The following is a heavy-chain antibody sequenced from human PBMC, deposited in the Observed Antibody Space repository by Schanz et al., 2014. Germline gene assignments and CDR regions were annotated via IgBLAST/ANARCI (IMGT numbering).Heavy chain of an antibody. V-gene: IGHV1-18*01. CDR3: ARAKRFGDMDV. CDR1: GYTFTSYD. D-gene: IGHD3-10*01. Sequence: QVQLIQSGAEVKKPGASVKVSCTASGYTFTSYDINWVRQAPGQGLEWMGWISAYNGHTDYAQKLQGRVTMTTDTSTGTAYMELRSLRSDDTALYYCARAKRFGDMDVWGQGTTVTVSS. CDR2: ISAYNGHT. J-gene: IGHJ6*02.